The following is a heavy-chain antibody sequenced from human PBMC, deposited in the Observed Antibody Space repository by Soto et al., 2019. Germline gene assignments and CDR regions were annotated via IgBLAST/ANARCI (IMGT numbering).Heavy chain of an antibody. Sequence: EVQLVESGGGLVKPGGSLRLSCAGSGFTFSNAWMSWVRRAPGKGLEWVCRIKGDAYGGAIVYAAPVKGRFTISRDESKNTLLLQMNNLRAEATAVYSCTTAKGRLEPPTNDFWGQGTPVIVSS. J-gene: IGHJ4*02. V-gene: IGHV3-15*01. D-gene: IGHD2-2*01. CDR3: TTAKGRLEPPTNDF. CDR2: IKGDAYGGAI. CDR1: GFTFSNAW.